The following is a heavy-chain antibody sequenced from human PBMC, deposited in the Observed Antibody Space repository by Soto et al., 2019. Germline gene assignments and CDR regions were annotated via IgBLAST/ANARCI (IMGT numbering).Heavy chain of an antibody. CDR3: ATRHLSFCSGGTCNPFDF. D-gene: IGHD2-15*01. CDR2: ISVSGDYT. J-gene: IGHJ4*02. CDR1: GFTFSTYA. V-gene: IGHV3-23*01. Sequence: LRLSCAASGFTFSTYAMNWVRQAPGKGLEWVSTISVSGDYTYYADSVKGRFTISRDNSKNTQYLQMNSLRADDTAMYYCATRHLSFCSGGTCNPFDFWGQGALVTVSS.